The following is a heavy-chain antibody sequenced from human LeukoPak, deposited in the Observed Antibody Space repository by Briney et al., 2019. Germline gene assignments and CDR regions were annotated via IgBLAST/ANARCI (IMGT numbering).Heavy chain of an antibody. J-gene: IGHJ4*02. CDR2: INHSGTT. D-gene: IGHD3-22*01. CDR1: GGSFSGYY. CDR3: ARSQLDDSSGYSLDY. Sequence: SETLSLTCAVYGGSFSGYYWSWIRQPPGKGLEWIGEINHSGTTNYNPSLKSRVTISVDTSKNQFSLKLSSVTAADTAVYYCARSQLDDSSGYSLDYWGQGTLVTVSS. V-gene: IGHV4-34*01.